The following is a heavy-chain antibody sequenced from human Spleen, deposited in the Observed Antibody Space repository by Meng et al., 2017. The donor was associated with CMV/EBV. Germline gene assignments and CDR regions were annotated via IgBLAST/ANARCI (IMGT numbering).Heavy chain of an antibody. D-gene: IGHD6-13*01. CDR3: AKDPYSSNWYYFDY. CDR2: IYSGGST. J-gene: IGHJ4*02. Sequence: GESLKISCAASGFTVSSNYMSWVRQAPGKGLEWVSVIYSGGSTYYADSVKGRFTISRDNSKNTLYLQMNSLRPEDTAVYYCAKDPYSSNWYYFDYWGQGTLVTVSS. V-gene: IGHV3-53*05. CDR1: GFTVSSNY.